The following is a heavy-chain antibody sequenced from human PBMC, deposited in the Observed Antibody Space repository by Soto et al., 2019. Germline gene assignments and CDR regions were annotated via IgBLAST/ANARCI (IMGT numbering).Heavy chain of an antibody. D-gene: IGHD6-13*01. CDR3: ARRGPGTYFDY. V-gene: IGHV3-23*01. J-gene: IGHJ4*02. CDR2: ISGSGDST. CDR1: GFTFSIYW. Sequence: GSLRLSCAASGFTFSIYWMHWVRQAPGKGLEWVSVISGSGDSTYYADSVKGRFTISRDNSKNTLYLQMNSLRAEDTAVYYCARRGPGTYFDYWGQGTLVTVSS.